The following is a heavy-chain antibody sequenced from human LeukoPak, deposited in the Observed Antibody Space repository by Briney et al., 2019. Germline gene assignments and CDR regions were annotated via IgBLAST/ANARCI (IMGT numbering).Heavy chain of an antibody. J-gene: IGHJ6*02. D-gene: IGHD3-3*01. Sequence: GSLRPSCAASGFTFSSYSMNWVRQAPGKGLEWVSSISSSSSYIYYADSVKGRFTISRDNAKNSLYLQMNSLRAEDTAVYYCAVSGYSLNYYGMDVWGQGTTVTVSS. V-gene: IGHV3-21*01. CDR1: GFTFSSYS. CDR2: ISSSSSYI. CDR3: AVSGYSLNYYGMDV.